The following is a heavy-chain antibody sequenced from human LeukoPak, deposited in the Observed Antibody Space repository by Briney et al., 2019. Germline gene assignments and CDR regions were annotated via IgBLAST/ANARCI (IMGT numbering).Heavy chain of an antibody. J-gene: IGHJ6*03. CDR2: IYHSGST. D-gene: IGHD3-3*01. CDR3: ARAPFWSGYYGYYYYYMDV. V-gene: IGHV4-4*02. Sequence: SETLALTCAVSGGSISSSNWWSWVRQPPGKGLEWIGEIYHSGSTNYNPSLKSRVTISVDKSKNQFSLKLRSVTAADTAVYYCARAPFWSGYYGYYYYYMDVWGKGTTVTVSS. CDR1: GGSISSSNW.